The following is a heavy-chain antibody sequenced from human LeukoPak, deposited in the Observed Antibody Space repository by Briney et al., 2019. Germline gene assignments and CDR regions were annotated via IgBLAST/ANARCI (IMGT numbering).Heavy chain of an antibody. V-gene: IGHV1-2*02. CDR2: INPNSGGT. Sequence: ATLNLSCTVSGYTLTGYYIHWVRQAPGQGLEWMGWINPNSGGTNYAQQSQGRFTMNRDTSISTAYMERSRLRPDATPGFYCARDPPPLKSSSAPVNRFDPWGQGTLVTASS. J-gene: IGHJ5*02. CDR3: ARDPPPLKSSSAPVNRFDP. CDR1: GYTLTGYY. D-gene: IGHD6-19*01.